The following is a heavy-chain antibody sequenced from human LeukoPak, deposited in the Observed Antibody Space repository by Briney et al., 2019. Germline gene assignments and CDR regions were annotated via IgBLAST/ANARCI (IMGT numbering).Heavy chain of an antibody. D-gene: IGHD4-17*01. CDR2: IKQDETEK. CDR1: GFTFSNFW. J-gene: IGHJ4*02. CDR3: ARDGHGVPLDY. Sequence: GSLRLSCAASGFTFSNFWMGWVRQALGKGLEWVANIKQDETEKFYLGSVKGRFTISRDNAKNSLYLQMNSLRAEDTALYYCARDGHGVPLDYWGQGTLVTVSP. V-gene: IGHV3-7*01.